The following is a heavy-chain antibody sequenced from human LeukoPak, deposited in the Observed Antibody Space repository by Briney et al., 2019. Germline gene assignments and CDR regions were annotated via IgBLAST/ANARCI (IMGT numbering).Heavy chain of an antibody. V-gene: IGHV4-59*07. CDR3: VRGASMVVPFDY. J-gene: IGHJ4*02. Sequence: SDTVSLPCTVSGNSLSRYYYSWIRPPPGEGLEWIGYMHYSGITDSNPSLKSRVSISVDPSNNRFSLKLSSVNVADTAIYYCVRGASMVVPFDYWGQGTLVTVSS. D-gene: IGHD3-10*01. CDR1: GNSLSRYY. CDR2: MHYSGIT.